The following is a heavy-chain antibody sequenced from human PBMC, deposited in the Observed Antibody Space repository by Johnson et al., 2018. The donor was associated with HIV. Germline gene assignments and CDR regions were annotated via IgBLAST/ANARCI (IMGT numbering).Heavy chain of an antibody. J-gene: IGHJ3*02. Sequence: VQLVESGGGLVQPGGSLRLSCAASGFTLSSYWMNWVRQAPGTGLQWVANIKQAGSEQSYVDSVQGRFTISRDNAKNSLYLQMNSLRSEDTAIYYCARVRSGLSYDAFDIWGQGTMVTVSS. CDR3: ARVRSGLSYDAFDI. CDR2: IKQAGSEQ. CDR1: GFTLSSYW. V-gene: IGHV3-7*01. D-gene: IGHD3-3*01.